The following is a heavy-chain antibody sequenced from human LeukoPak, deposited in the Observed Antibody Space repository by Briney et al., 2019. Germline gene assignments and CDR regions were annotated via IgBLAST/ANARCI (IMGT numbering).Heavy chain of an antibody. CDR3: AKRIAAAGTFYGMDV. V-gene: IGHV3-23*01. J-gene: IGHJ6*04. D-gene: IGHD6-13*01. Sequence: GGSLRLSCAASGFTFNSYAMSWVRQAPGKGLEWVSAISGSGGSTYYADSVKGRFTISRDNSKNTLYLQMNSLRAEDTAVYYCAKRIAAAGTFYGMDVWGKGTTVTVSS. CDR2: ISGSGGST. CDR1: GFTFNSYA.